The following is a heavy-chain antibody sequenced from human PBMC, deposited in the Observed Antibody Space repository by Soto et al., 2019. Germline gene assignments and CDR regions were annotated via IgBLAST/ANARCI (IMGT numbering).Heavy chain of an antibody. V-gene: IGHV3-74*01. J-gene: IGHJ4*02. CDR3: ARGNLPIVVVPAAIDY. CDR1: GFTFSSYW. D-gene: IGHD2-2*01. Sequence: EVQLVESGGGLVQPGGSLRLSCAASGFTFSSYWMHWVRQTPGKGLEWVSRINTDGSTTNYADSVKGRFTISRDNAKNKLYMQMNGLRVEDTAVFYCARGNLPIVVVPAAIDYWGPGTQVTVSS. CDR2: INTDGSTT.